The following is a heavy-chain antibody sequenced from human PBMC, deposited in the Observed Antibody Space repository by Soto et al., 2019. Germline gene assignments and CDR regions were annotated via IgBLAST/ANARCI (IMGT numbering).Heavy chain of an antibody. Sequence: PGGSLRLSCAASGFTFSSYSMNWVRQAPGKGLEWVSSISSSSSYIYYADSVKGRFTISRDNSKNTLYLQMNSLRAEDTAVYYCARGRYDILTGYYPSSDYGMDVWGQGTTVTVSS. CDR2: ISSSSSYI. CDR3: ARGRYDILTGYYPSSDYGMDV. D-gene: IGHD3-9*01. J-gene: IGHJ6*02. V-gene: IGHV3-21*04. CDR1: GFTFSSYS.